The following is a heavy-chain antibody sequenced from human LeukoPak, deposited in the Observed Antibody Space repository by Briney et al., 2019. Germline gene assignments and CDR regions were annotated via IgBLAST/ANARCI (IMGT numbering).Heavy chain of an antibody. CDR2: ISGSGGST. V-gene: IGHV3-23*01. CDR3: AKAHDYYYYYGMDV. J-gene: IGHJ6*02. Sequence: GGSLRLSCAASGFTFSSYAMSWVRQAPGKGLEWVSAISGSGGSTYYADSVKGRFTISRDNSKNTLYLQTNSLRAEDTAVYYCAKAHDYYYYYGMDVWGQGTTVTVSS. CDR1: GFTFSSYA.